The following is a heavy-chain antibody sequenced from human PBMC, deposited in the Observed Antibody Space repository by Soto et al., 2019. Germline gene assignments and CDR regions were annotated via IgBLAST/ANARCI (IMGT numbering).Heavy chain of an antibody. D-gene: IGHD3-9*01. CDR1: GYTFSTHG. J-gene: IGHJ3*02. V-gene: IGHV1-18*01. Sequence: QAQLVQSGPEVKKPGASVKVSCKASGYTFSTHGLSWVRQAPGQGLEWMGWITPSNGNTNYAQKLQGRLSMTTDTSTNSGYMVVTSLISDDTAVYYCAIFRLFIGSTCDPSFVFEIWGQGTVVTVSS. CDR2: ITPSNGNT. CDR3: AIFRLFIGSTCDPSFVFEI.